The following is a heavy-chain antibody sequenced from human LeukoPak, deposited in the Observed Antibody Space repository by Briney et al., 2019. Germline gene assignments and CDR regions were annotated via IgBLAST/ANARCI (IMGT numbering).Heavy chain of an antibody. CDR3: ARNRYSTSGDY. D-gene: IGHD6-13*01. Sequence: GGSLRLSCAASGFTFSDYYMSWIRQAPGKGLVSVSRITSDGSSTSYADSVKGRFTISRDNAKSTLYLQMDSLRAEDTAVYYCARNRYSTSGDYWGQGTLVTVSS. J-gene: IGHJ4*02. CDR1: GFTFSDYY. CDR2: ITSDGSST. V-gene: IGHV3-74*01.